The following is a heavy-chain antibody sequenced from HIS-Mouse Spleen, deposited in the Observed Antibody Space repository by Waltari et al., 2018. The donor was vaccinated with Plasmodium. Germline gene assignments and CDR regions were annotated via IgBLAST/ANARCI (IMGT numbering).Heavy chain of an antibody. V-gene: IGHV3-7*01. D-gene: IGHD6-13*01. Sequence: EVQLVESGGGLVQPGGSLRLSCAASGFTFSSSWMSWVRQATGKGLVWVSNIKQGGGEKDYVDSVKGRCTISRDNAKNSLYLQMNSLRAEDTAVYYCASSWYWYFDLWGRGTLVTVSS. CDR3: ASSWYWYFDL. J-gene: IGHJ2*01. CDR1: GFTFSSSW. CDR2: IKQGGGEK.